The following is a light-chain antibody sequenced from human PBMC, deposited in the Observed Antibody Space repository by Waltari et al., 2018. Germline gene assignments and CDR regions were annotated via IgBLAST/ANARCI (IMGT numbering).Light chain of an antibody. CDR2: YAS. CDR3: QQYNSYPWT. V-gene: IGKV1-5*01. Sequence: DIQMTQSPSTLSASVGGIVTITCRASQSISGWLAWYQQKPGKAPKLLISYASNLESGVPSRFSGGGSGTDFTLTISSLQPDDFATYYCQQYNSYPWTFGQGTKVEIK. J-gene: IGKJ1*01. CDR1: QSISGW.